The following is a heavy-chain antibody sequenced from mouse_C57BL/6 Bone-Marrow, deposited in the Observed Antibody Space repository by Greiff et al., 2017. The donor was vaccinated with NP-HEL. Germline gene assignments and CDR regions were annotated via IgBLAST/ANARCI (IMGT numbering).Heavy chain of an antibody. CDR3: ARVTTGRDYAMDY. J-gene: IGHJ4*01. CDR2: INPNNGGT. CDR1: GYTFTDYN. D-gene: IGHD1-1*01. V-gene: IGHV1-18*01. Sequence: VHVKQSGPELVKPGASVKIPCKASGYTFTDYNMDWVKQSHGKSLEWIGDINPNNGGTIYNQKFKGKATLTVDKSSSTAYMELRSLTSEDTAVYYCARVTTGRDYAMDYWGQGTSVTVS.